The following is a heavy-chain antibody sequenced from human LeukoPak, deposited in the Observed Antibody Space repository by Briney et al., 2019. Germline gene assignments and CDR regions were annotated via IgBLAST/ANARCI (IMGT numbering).Heavy chain of an antibody. D-gene: IGHD2-2*01. CDR1: GGSFSGYY. CDR2: INHSGST. J-gene: IGHJ6*03. V-gene: IGHV4-34*01. CDR3: ARGPPQLCSSTSCYAGAYYYYYYMDV. Sequence: PSETLSLTCAVYGGSFSGYYWSWIRQPPGKGLEWIGEINHSGSTNYNPSLKSRVAISVDTSKNQFSLKLSSVTAADTAVYYCARGPPQLCSSTSCYAGAYYYYYYMDVWGKGTTVTVSS.